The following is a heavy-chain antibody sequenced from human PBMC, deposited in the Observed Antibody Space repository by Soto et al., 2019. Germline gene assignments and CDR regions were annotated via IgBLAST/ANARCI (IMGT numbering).Heavy chain of an antibody. Sequence: SETLSLTCTVSGGSISSGDYYWSWIRQPPGKGLEWIGYIYYSGSTYYNPSLKSRVTISVDTSKNQFSLKLSSVTAADTAVYYCARVGGYYYDSSGYYSGHWFDPWGQGTLVTVS. V-gene: IGHV4-30-4*01. CDR3: ARVGGYYYDSSGYYSGHWFDP. CDR1: GGSISSGDYY. D-gene: IGHD3-22*01. CDR2: IYYSGST. J-gene: IGHJ5*02.